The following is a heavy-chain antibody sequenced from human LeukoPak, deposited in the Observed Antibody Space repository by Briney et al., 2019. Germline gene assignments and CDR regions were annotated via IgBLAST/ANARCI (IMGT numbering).Heavy chain of an antibody. Sequence: SETLSLTCTVSGGSMRSYYWSWIRQPPGKGLEWIGYVYYSGSTNYNPSLKSRVTISVDTSKNQFSLNLSSVTAADTAGYCCARGGYYFDYWGQGSLVTVSS. CDR3: ARGGYYFDY. V-gene: IGHV4-59*08. CDR1: GGSMRSYY. D-gene: IGHD3-16*01. CDR2: VYYSGST. J-gene: IGHJ4*02.